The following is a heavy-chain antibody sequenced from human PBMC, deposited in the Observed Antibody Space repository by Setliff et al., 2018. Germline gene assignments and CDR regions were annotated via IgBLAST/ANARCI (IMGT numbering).Heavy chain of an antibody. Sequence: ASVKVSCKASGYTFTDYFIHWVRQVPGQGPECMGWIDPSGGATNYAQKFQGRVTMTSDTSTSTVYMQLSSLRFDDTAVYYCARDPGPYYWGQGSLVTVSS. V-gene: IGHV1-46*01. J-gene: IGHJ4*02. CDR2: IDPSGGAT. CDR3: ARDPGPYY. CDR1: GYTFTDYF.